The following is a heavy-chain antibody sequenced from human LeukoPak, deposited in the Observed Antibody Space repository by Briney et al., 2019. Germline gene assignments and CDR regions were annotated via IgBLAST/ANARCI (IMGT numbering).Heavy chain of an antibody. CDR2: IYSGGTT. J-gene: IGHJ4*02. Sequence: QPGGSLRLSCAASGFTVSTNCMTWVRQAPGKGLEWVSTIYSGGTTHYADSVMGRFTISRHNSKNTLYLQMNSLRAEDTAVYYCAKDLGEQWLPPDYWGQGTLVTVSS. V-gene: IGHV3-53*04. D-gene: IGHD6-19*01. CDR1: GFTVSTNC. CDR3: AKDLGEQWLPPDY.